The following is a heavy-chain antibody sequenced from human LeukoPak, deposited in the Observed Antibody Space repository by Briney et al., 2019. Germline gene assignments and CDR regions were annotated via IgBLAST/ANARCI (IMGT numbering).Heavy chain of an antibody. CDR1: GYTFTSYY. V-gene: IGHV1-46*01. CDR2: INPSGGST. Sequence: ASVKVSCKASGYTFTSYYMHGVRHPPGQGLEEMGIINPSGGSTSYAQKFQGRVTMTRDTSTSTVYMELSSLTSEDPAVYYSASAIYGGNFRCFDPWGQGTLVTVSS. D-gene: IGHD4/OR15-4a*01. J-gene: IGHJ5*02. CDR3: ASAIYGGNFRCFDP.